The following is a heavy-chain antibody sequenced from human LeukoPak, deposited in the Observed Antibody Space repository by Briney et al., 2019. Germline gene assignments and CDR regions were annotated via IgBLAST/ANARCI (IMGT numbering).Heavy chain of an antibody. J-gene: IGHJ4*02. D-gene: IGHD3-10*01. CDR3: ASRSFSGGSGSYNIRDY. CDR2: IIPIFGTA. CDR1: GGTFSSYA. Sequence: SVKLSCKASGGTFSSYAISWVRQAPGQGLEWMGRIIPIFGTANYAQKFQGRVTITTDESTSTAYIELSSLRSEDTAVYYCASRSFSGGSGSYNIRDYWGQGTLVTVSS. V-gene: IGHV1-69*05.